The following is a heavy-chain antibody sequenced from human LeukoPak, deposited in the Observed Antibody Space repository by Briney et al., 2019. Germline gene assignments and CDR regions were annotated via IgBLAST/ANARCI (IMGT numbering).Heavy chain of an antibody. V-gene: IGHV3-30*04. CDR2: ISHDGNNI. D-gene: IGHD6-19*01. J-gene: IGHJ4*02. Sequence: PGGSLRLSCAASEFTFSTYSMHWVRQAPGKGLEWVAVISHDGNNIYYPDSVKGRFTISRDNSKNTLYLQMNSLRPEDTAVYYRARDIAVGSGCYDYWGQGTLVTVSS. CDR1: EFTFSTYS. CDR3: ARDIAVGSGCYDY.